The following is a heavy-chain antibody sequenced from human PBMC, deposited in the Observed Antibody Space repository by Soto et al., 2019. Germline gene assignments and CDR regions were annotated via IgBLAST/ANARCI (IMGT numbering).Heavy chain of an antibody. V-gene: IGHV1-58*01. CDR1: GFTFTSSA. CDR3: AADQAGNTMTY. CDR2: IVVGSGNT. Sequence: QMQLVQSGPEVKKPGTSVKVSCKASGFTFTSSAVQWVRQARGQRLEWIGWIVVGSGNTNYAQKFQERGTITRDMSTSTAYMELSSLRSEDTAVYYCAADQAGNTMTYWGQGTLVTVSS. D-gene: IGHD3-22*01. J-gene: IGHJ4*02.